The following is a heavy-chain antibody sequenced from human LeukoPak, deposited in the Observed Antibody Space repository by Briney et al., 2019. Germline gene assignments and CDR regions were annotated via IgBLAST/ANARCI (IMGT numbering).Heavy chain of an antibody. CDR2: INPNNGGT. CDR1: GYTFTGYY. V-gene: IGHV1-2*02. Sequence: ASVKVSCKASGYTFTGYYIHWVRQAPGQGLEWMGWINPNNGGTSYAQKFQGRVTMTRDTSISTAYMELSRLRSDDTAVYYCARGKIIRSFRPHYYMDVWGKGTTVTVSS. CDR3: ARGKIIRSFRPHYYMDV. J-gene: IGHJ6*03. D-gene: IGHD1-26*01.